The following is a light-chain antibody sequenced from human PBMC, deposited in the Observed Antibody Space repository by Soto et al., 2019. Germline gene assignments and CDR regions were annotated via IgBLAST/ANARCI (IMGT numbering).Light chain of an antibody. CDR3: QQYGWPPRT. CDR1: QSVSSSS. V-gene: IGKV3-20*01. J-gene: IGKJ1*01. Sequence: EIVLTQSPGTLSLSPGEGATLSCRASQSVSSSSLAWYQQKPGQAPRLLVYGASRRATGIPDRFSGSGSGTDFTLTISRLEPEDLAVYHCQQYGWPPRTFGQGTAV. CDR2: GAS.